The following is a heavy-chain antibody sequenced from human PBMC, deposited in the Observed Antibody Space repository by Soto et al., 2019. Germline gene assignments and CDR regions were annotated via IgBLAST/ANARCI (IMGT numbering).Heavy chain of an antibody. J-gene: IGHJ4*02. CDR1: GFTFSSYA. CDR2: ISGSGGST. D-gene: IGHD3-22*01. Sequence: GGSLRLSCAASGFTFSSYAMSWVRQAPGKGLEWVSAISGSGGSTYYADSVKGRFTISRDNSKNTLYLQMNSLRAEDTAVYYCAKLTTITMIVVVTYYFDYWGQGTLVTVSS. CDR3: AKLTTITMIVVVTYYFDY. V-gene: IGHV3-23*01.